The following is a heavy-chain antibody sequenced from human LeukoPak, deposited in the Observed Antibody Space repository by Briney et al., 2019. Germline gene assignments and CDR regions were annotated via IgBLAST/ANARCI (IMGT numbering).Heavy chain of an antibody. Sequence: SGTLSLTCTVSGYSISSGYYWGWIRQPPGKGLEWIGSIYHSGSTYYNPSLKSRVTISVDTSKNQFSLKLSSVTAADTAVYYCARLYYYDSSEWGQGTPVTVSP. CDR1: GYSISSGYY. CDR2: IYHSGST. J-gene: IGHJ4*02. D-gene: IGHD3-22*01. CDR3: ARLYYYDSSE. V-gene: IGHV4-38-2*02.